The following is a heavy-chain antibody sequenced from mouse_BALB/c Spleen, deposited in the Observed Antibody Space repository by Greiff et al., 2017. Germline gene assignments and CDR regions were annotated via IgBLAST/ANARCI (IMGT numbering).Heavy chain of an antibody. J-gene: IGHJ3*01. CDR3: TRESSLDSSGYGGFAY. Sequence: EVQRVESGGGLVKPGGSLKLSCAASGFTFSSYTMSWVRQTPEKRLEWVATISSGGSYTYYPDSVKGRFTISRDNAKNTLYLQMSRLKSEDTAMYYCTRESSLDSSGYGGFAYWGQGTLVTVSA. D-gene: IGHD3-2*01. V-gene: IGHV5-6-4*01. CDR2: ISSGGSYT. CDR1: GFTFSSYT.